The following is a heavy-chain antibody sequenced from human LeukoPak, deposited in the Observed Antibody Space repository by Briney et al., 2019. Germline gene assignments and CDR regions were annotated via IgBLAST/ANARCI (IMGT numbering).Heavy chain of an antibody. CDR3: ARDPGVRAMDWYFDL. J-gene: IGHJ2*01. Sequence: SETLSLTCTVSGGSISSYYWSWIRQPTGEGLEWIVYIYYSGSTNYNPSLKSRVTISVDTSKNQFSLKLSSVTAADTAVYYCARDPGVRAMDWYFDLWGRGTLVTVSS. D-gene: IGHD5-18*01. V-gene: IGHV4-59*01. CDR1: GGSISSYY. CDR2: IYYSGST.